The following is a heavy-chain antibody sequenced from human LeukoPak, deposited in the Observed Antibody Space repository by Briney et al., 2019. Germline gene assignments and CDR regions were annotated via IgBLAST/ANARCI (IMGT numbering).Heavy chain of an antibody. CDR3: ARREGSGWYPGRYFDY. Sequence: HPGGSLRLSCAASGFTFSWYGIHWVRQAPGKGLEWVAVIWYDGSKKYYADSVKGRFTISRDNSKNTLYLQMNSLRAEDTAVYYCARREGSGWYPGRYFDYWGQGTLVTVSS. J-gene: IGHJ4*02. D-gene: IGHD6-19*01. CDR2: IWYDGSKK. V-gene: IGHV3-33*01. CDR1: GFTFSWYG.